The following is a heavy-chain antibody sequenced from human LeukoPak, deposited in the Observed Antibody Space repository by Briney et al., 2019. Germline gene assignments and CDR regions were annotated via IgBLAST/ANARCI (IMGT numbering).Heavy chain of an antibody. Sequence: SETLSLTCTVFGGSISSYYWSWIRQPPGKGLEWIGYIYYSGSTGSTNYNPSLKSRVTISLDTSKNQFSLKLISVTAADTAVYYCASVPLYWGQGTLVTASS. CDR2: IYYSGSTGST. V-gene: IGHV4-59*01. J-gene: IGHJ4*02. D-gene: IGHD6-6*01. CDR1: GGSISSYY. CDR3: ASVPLY.